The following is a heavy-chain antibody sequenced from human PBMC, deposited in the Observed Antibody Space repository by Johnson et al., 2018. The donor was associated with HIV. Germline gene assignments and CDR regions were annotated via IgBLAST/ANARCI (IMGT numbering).Heavy chain of an antibody. CDR2: ISYDGTKK. J-gene: IGHJ3*02. CDR3: VRPAAAGRDDAFDI. CDR1: RFTLSTYG. V-gene: IGHV3-30*03. Sequence: QEQLVESGGGVVQRGRSLRLSCAASRFTLSTYGLHWVRQPPGKELEWVAVISYDGTKKFYADSVKGRFTISRDNAKNSLYLQMNSLRAEDTAVYDCVRPAAAGRDDAFDIWGQGTMVTVSS. D-gene: IGHD6-13*01.